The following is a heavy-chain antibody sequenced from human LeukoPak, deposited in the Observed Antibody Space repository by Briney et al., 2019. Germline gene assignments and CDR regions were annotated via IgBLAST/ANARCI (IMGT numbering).Heavy chain of an antibody. V-gene: IGHV1-24*01. J-gene: IGHJ4*02. D-gene: IGHD6-19*01. CDR1: GYTLTELS. CDR3: ATDRGGSGWYQFDY. CDR2: FDPEDGET. Sequence: ASVKVSCKVSGYTLTELSMHWVRQAPGKGLEWMGGFDPEDGETIYAQKFQGRVTMTEDTSTDTAYMELSSLRSEDTAVYYCATDRGGSGWYQFDYWGQGTLVTVSS.